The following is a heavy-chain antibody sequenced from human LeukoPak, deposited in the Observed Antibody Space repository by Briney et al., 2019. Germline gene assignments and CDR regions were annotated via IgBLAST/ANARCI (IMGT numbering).Heavy chain of an antibody. V-gene: IGHV3-9*01. J-gene: IGHJ4*02. Sequence: GGSLRLSCAGSGFIFHNHAMHWVRQAPGKGLEWVSSISWNSDSIGYADSVKGRFTISRDNAKNSLYLQMSSLRAEDTAFYYCARDIGLAGTLAFDFWGQGNLVSVSS. D-gene: IGHD6-19*01. CDR3: ARDIGLAGTLAFDF. CDR2: ISWNSDSI. CDR1: GFIFHNHA.